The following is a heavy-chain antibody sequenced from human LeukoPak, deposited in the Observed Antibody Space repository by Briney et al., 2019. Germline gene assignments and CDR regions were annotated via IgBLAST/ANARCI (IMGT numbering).Heavy chain of an antibody. CDR1: GYTFTSYY. V-gene: IGHV1-46*01. J-gene: IGHJ4*02. Sequence: GASLKVFCKASGYTFTSYYMHWVRQAPGQGLEWMGIINPSGGSTSYAQKFQGRVTMTRGTSTSTVYMELSSLRSEDTAVYYCAREVGSYAVTRPGYYFDYWGQGTLVTVSS. D-gene: IGHD3-10*01. CDR2: INPSGGST. CDR3: AREVGSYAVTRPGYYFDY.